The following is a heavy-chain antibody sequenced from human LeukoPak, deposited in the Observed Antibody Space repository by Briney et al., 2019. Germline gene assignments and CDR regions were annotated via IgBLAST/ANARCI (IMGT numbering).Heavy chain of an antibody. J-gene: IGHJ6*03. CDR3: ARGGRRGYYYMDV. CDR2: IYTSGTS. CDR1: GGSISDYY. V-gene: IGHV4-4*07. D-gene: IGHD3-10*01. Sequence: SETLSLTCTVSGGSISDYYWSWVRQPAGKGLEWIGRIYTSGTSNYKPSLKSRLTMSVDTSKNQFSLKLRSVTAADTAIYYCARGGRRGYYYMDVWGKGLRSPSP.